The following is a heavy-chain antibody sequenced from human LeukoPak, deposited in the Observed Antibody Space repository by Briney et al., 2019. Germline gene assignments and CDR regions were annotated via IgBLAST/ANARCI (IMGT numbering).Heavy chain of an antibody. V-gene: IGHV3-23*01. J-gene: IGHJ3*02. D-gene: IGHD1-26*01. CDR2: ISGSGGST. CDR3: AKDLSYSGSYSTFDI. CDR1: GFTVSSNY. Sequence: PGGSLRLSCAASGFTVSSNYMSWVRQAPGKGLEWVSAISGSGGSTYYADSVKGRFTISRDNSKNTLYLQMNSLRAEDTAVYYCAKDLSYSGSYSTFDIWGQGTMVTVSS.